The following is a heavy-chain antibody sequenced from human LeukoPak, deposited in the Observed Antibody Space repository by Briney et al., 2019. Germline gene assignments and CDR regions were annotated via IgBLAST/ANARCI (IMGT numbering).Heavy chain of an antibody. Sequence: PSETLSPTCTVSGGSISSSNYYWGWIRQPPGKGLEWIGSIYYSGITYYNPSLKSRVTISVDTSNNQFSLKLSSVTAADTAMYYCARLLIYCSSTSCHFDYWGQGTLVTVSS. CDR3: ARLLIYCSSTSCHFDY. CDR1: GGSISSSNYY. V-gene: IGHV4-39*01. CDR2: IYYSGIT. J-gene: IGHJ4*02. D-gene: IGHD2-2*01.